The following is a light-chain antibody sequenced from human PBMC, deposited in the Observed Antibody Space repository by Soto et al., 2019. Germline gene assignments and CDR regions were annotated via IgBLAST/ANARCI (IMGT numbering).Light chain of an antibody. CDR3: QQCNNWPLT. Sequence: EIVMTQSPATLSVSPGERVTLSCRASQSVSNNLAWFQQKPGQAPRLLIYGASTRATGIPARFSGSGSGTEFTLTINSLQTEDFAVYYCQQCNNWPLTFGQGTKVEIK. V-gene: IGKV3-15*01. J-gene: IGKJ1*01. CDR2: GAS. CDR1: QSVSNN.